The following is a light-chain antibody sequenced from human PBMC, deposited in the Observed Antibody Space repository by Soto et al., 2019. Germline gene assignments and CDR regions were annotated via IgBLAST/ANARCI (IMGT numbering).Light chain of an antibody. CDR1: QSVSSSY. V-gene: IGKV3-20*01. CDR2: GAS. CDR3: QQYGSSSIT. J-gene: IGKJ5*01. Sequence: STRTPRTLFLSPGERATLSFRASQSVSSSYLAWYQQKPGQAPRLLIYGASSRATGIPDRFSGSGSGTDFTLTISRLEPEDFAVYYCQQYGSSSITFGQGTRLEIK.